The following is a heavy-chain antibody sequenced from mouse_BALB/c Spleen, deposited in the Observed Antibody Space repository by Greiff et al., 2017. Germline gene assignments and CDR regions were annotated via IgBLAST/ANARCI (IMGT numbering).Heavy chain of an antibody. Sequence: EVQRVESGGGLVQPGGSLKLSCAASGFTFSSYGMSWVRQTPDKRLELVATINSNGGSTYYPDSVKGRFTISRDNAKNTLYLQMSSLKSEDTAMYYCARVYYGYVFAYWGQGTLVTVSA. CDR1: GFTFSSYG. J-gene: IGHJ3*01. V-gene: IGHV5-6-3*01. D-gene: IGHD1-2*01. CDR2: INSNGGST. CDR3: ARVYYGYVFAY.